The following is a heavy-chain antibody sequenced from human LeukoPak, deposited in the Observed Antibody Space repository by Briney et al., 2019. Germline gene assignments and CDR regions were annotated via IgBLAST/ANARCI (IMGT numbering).Heavy chain of an antibody. D-gene: IGHD3-22*01. V-gene: IGHV1-18*01. CDR3: ARDLDDSSGYWGGFDY. Sequence: ASVKVSCKASGYTFTSSGISWVRQAPGQGLEWMGWISAYNGNTNYAQKLQGGVTMTTDTSTSTAYMELSSLRSEDTAVYYCARDLDDSSGYWGGFDYWGQGTLVTVSS. CDR2: ISAYNGNT. CDR1: GYTFTSSG. J-gene: IGHJ4*02.